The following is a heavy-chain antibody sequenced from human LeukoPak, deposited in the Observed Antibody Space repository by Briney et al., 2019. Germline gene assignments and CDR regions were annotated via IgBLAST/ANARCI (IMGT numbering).Heavy chain of an antibody. Sequence: SETLSLTCTVSGGSISSHYWSWIRQPPGKGLERMGYIYYSGSTSYNPSLKSRVTISVDTSKNQFSLKLSSVTAADTAVYYCARGYSSSWPLYYFDYRGQGTLVTVSS. D-gene: IGHD6-13*01. V-gene: IGHV4-59*11. CDR2: IYYSGST. CDR3: ARGYSSSWPLYYFDY. CDR1: GGSISSHY. J-gene: IGHJ4*02.